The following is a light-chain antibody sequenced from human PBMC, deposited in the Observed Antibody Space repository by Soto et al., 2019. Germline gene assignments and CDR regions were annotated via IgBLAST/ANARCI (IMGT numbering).Light chain of an antibody. V-gene: IGKV3-20*01. Sequence: EIVLTQSPGTLSLSPGERATLSCRASQTVSKNYLAWYQHKPGQPPRLLIYDASDRATGVPDRFSGSGSGTDFTLTISSLEPEDSAVYYCQQCATAPLTFGQGTKVDIK. CDR1: QTVSKNY. CDR3: QQCATAPLT. CDR2: DAS. J-gene: IGKJ1*01.